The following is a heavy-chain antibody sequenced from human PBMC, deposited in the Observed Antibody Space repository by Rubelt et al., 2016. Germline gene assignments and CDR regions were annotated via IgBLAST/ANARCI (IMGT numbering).Heavy chain of an antibody. CDR3: ARDLVCSGGSCYSSYYYYGMDV. Sequence: IGDDGSNKYYADSVKGRFTISRDNSKNTLYLQMNSLRAEDTAVYYCARDLVCSGGSCYSSYYYYGMDVWGQGTTVTVSS. CDR2: IGDDGSNK. V-gene: IGHV3-33*01. J-gene: IGHJ6*02. D-gene: IGHD2-15*01.